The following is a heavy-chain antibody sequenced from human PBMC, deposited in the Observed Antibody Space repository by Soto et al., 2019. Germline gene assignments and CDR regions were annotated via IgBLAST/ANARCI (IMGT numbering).Heavy chain of an antibody. D-gene: IGHD4-4*01. V-gene: IGHV3-48*03. CDR2: ISSSGSTI. Sequence: EVQLVESGGGLVQPGGSLRLSCAASGFTFSSYEMNWVRQAPGKGLEWVSYISSSGSTIYYADSVKGRFTISRDNAKNSLYLQMNSLRAEDTAVYYCARDGRPTVLVGYYYGMDVWGQGTTVTVSS. CDR3: ARDGRPTVLVGYYYGMDV. CDR1: GFTFSSYE. J-gene: IGHJ6*02.